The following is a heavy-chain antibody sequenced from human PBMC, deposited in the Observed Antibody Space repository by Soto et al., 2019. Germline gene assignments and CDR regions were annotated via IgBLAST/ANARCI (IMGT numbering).Heavy chain of an antibody. V-gene: IGHV3-23*01. CDR3: AKHGCSYPACYPYYYYVDV. Sequence: GGSLRLSCAASGFTFSDSALSWVRQAKGKGLEWVSSVTVSGDTSYYADSVEGRFTISRENSKNTLYLQMNSLRAEDTAVYYCAKHGCSYPACYPYYYYVDVWGKGATVTVSS. J-gene: IGHJ6*03. CDR2: VTVSGDTS. D-gene: IGHD2-15*01. CDR1: GFTFSDSA.